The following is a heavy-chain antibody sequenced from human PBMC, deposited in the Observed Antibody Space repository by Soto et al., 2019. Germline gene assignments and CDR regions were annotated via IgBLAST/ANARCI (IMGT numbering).Heavy chain of an antibody. Sequence: TLSPTCTVSGGAISSGGYYWSRIRQHPGKGLEWIGDIYSRVGHYYNPSLKSRVIGSIDTSKNHLSMRLSSVPAADTAVYYCARVITYHYGTFYFAPWGQGTVVTVSS. CDR3: ARVITYHYGTFYFAP. CDR1: GGAISSGGYY. D-gene: IGHD1-7*01. J-gene: IGHJ4*02. V-gene: IGHV4-31*03. CDR2: IYSRVGH.